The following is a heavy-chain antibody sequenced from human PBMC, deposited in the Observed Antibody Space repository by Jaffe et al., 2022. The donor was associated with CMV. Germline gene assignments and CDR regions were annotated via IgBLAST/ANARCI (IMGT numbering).Heavy chain of an antibody. CDR3: ARVLPYDPSGYEDY. CDR1: GFTFRNFG. D-gene: IGHD3-22*01. V-gene: IGHV3-48*03. CDR2: ISSRSSTK. Sequence: EVQLVESGGGLVQPGGSLRLSCAASGFTFRNFGMNWIRQAPGKGLEWIAYISSRSSTKDYADSVKGRFTISRDNAENSLYLEMNSLRVEDTAVYYCARVLPYDPSGYEDYWGQGTLVTVSS. J-gene: IGHJ4*02.